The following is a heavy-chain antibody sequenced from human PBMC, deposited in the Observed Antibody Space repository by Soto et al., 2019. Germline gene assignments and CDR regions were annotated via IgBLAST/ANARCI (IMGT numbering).Heavy chain of an antibody. CDR3: AKDSISSDGGYYLYYFDS. Sequence: PGGSLRLSCAASGFTFSRYAVSWVRQAPGKGLEWVSAISGSGGSTYFRDTVRGRFTISRDNSKNTLYLQMGSLRAEDTAVYYCAKDSISSDGGYYLYYFDSWGQGTLVTVSS. CDR1: GFTFSRYA. V-gene: IGHV3-23*01. J-gene: IGHJ4*02. CDR2: ISGSGGST. D-gene: IGHD3-22*01.